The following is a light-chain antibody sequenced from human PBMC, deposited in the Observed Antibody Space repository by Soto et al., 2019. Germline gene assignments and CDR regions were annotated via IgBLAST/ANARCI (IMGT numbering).Light chain of an antibody. J-gene: IGLJ1*01. CDR3: QSYDSSLRASYV. Sequence: QSVLTQPPSVSGAPGQRVTISCTGSTSNIGATYDVHRYQQLPETAPKLLIYGNSNRPSGVPDRFSGSKSGTSASLGITGLQVEDEADYYCQSYDSSLRASYVVGPWTKVTVL. CDR2: GNS. V-gene: IGLV1-40*01. CDR1: TSNIGATYD.